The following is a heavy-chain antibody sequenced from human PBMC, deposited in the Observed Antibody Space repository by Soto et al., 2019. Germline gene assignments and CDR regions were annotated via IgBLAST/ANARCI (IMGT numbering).Heavy chain of an antibody. CDR3: AKDQQSYMTTVTTFDY. D-gene: IGHD4-17*01. CDR2: ISGSGGST. J-gene: IGHJ4*02. V-gene: IGHV3-23*01. Sequence: PGGSLRLSCAASGFTFSSYAMSWVRQAPGKGLEWVSAISGSGGSTYYADSVKGRFTISRDNSKNTLYLQMNSLRAEDTAVYYCAKDQQSYMTTVTTFDYWGQGTLVTVSS. CDR1: GFTFSSYA.